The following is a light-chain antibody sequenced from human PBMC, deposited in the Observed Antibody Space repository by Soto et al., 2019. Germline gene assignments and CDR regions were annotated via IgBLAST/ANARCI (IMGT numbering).Light chain of an antibody. CDR2: WAS. V-gene: IGKV4-1*01. CDR1: QSVLYTSNNKNC. CDR3: QQNYSTPLT. J-gene: IGKJ4*01. Sequence: DIVMTQSPDSLAVSLGERATINCKSSQSVLYTSNNKNCLAWYQQKPGQPPKLLIYWASTRAPGVPDRFSGSESWGDFTLTISSLQAEDVAVYYCQQNYSTPLTFGGGTKVEIK.